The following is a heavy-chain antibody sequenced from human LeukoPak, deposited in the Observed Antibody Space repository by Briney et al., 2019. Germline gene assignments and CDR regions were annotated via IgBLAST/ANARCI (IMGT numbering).Heavy chain of an antibody. D-gene: IGHD1-26*01. Sequence: GGSLRLSCAASGFTFSTYGMNWVRQAPGKGLEWVSYISSSGGPIYYADSVKGRFTISRDNAKNSLYLQMNSLRDEDTAVYYCAKVGRSYVHAFDIWGQGTMVTVSS. CDR2: ISSSGGPI. CDR1: GFTFSTYG. V-gene: IGHV3-48*02. J-gene: IGHJ3*02. CDR3: AKVGRSYVHAFDI.